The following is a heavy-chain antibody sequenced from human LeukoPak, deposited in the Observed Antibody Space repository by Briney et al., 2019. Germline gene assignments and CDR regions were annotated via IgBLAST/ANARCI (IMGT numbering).Heavy chain of an antibody. CDR2: INPSGGST. D-gene: IGHD3-22*01. Sequence: ASVKVSCKASGYTFTSYNMHWVRQAPGQGLEWMGIINPSGGSTSYAQKFQGRVTMTRDMSTSTVYMELSSLRSEDTAVYYCARVGEGLYYDSSGYVYWGQGTLVTVSS. V-gene: IGHV1-46*01. CDR1: GYTFTSYN. CDR3: ARVGEGLYYDSSGYVY. J-gene: IGHJ4*02.